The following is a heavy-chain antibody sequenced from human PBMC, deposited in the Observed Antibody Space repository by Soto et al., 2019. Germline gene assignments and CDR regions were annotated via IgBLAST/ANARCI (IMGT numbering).Heavy chain of an antibody. CDR2: INHSGST. Sequence: QVQLQQWGAGLLKPSETLSLTCAVYGGSFSTSSWSWIRQPPGKGLEWIGEINHSGSTSYKPSLKSRVTISIDPSTHQLSLKLTSMTAADTAVYYCARPSHYWGQGTLVTVSS. CDR1: GGSFSTSS. V-gene: IGHV4-34*01. J-gene: IGHJ4*02. CDR3: ARPSHY.